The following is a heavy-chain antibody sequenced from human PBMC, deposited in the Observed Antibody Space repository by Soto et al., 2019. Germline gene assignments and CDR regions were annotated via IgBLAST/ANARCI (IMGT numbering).Heavy chain of an antibody. CDR1: GYTFTSYA. CDR2: INAGNGNT. Sequence: QVQLVQSGAEEKKPGASVKVSCKPSGYTFTSYAMHWVRQAPGQRLEWMGWINAGNGNTKYSQKVQGGVTITWETAASTAYMELRSVRSEDTAVYYCAGGTVVTHFHSCGQGSLVTVSS. D-gene: IGHD2-15*01. CDR3: AGGTVVTHFHS. V-gene: IGHV1-3*05. J-gene: IGHJ4*02.